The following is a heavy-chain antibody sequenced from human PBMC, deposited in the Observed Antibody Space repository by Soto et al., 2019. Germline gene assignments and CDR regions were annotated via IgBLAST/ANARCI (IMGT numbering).Heavy chain of an antibody. CDR1: GFTFSSYW. V-gene: IGHV3-7*03. D-gene: IGHD3-22*01. CDR2: IKQDGSEK. CDR3: ARDEKGYDSSGNHRRDGMDV. Sequence: EVQLVESGGGLVQPGGSLRLSCAASGFTFSSYWMSWVRQAPGKGLEWVANIKQDGSEKYYVDSVKGRFTISRDNAKNSLYLQMNSLRAEDTAVYYCARDEKGYDSSGNHRRDGMDVWGQGTTVTGSS. J-gene: IGHJ6*02.